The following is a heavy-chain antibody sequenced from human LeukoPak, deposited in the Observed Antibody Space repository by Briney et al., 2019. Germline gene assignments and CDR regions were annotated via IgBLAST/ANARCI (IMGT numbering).Heavy chain of an antibody. CDR2: IKPDGSGK. CDR3: ARQVGDSSGYYYPDY. Sequence: PGGSLRLSCAASGFTFSSYWVTRVRQAPGKGLEWVANIKPDGSGKYYVDSVKGRFTISRDNAKNSLYLQMNSLRAEDTAVYYCARQVGDSSGYYYPDYWGQGTLVTVSS. V-gene: IGHV3-7*01. D-gene: IGHD3-22*01. CDR1: GFTFSSYW. J-gene: IGHJ4*02.